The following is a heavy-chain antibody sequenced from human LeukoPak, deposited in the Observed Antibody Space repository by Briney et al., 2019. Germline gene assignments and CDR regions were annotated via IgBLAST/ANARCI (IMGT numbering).Heavy chain of an antibody. CDR2: IYSGGST. V-gene: IGHV3-66*01. CDR3: ARGNGDYVLWY. J-gene: IGHJ4*02. D-gene: IGHD4-17*01. Sequence: GGSLRLSCAASGFTFNDYAMNWVRQAPGKGLEWVSVIYSGGSTYYADSVKGRFTISRDNSKNTLYLQMNSLRAEDTAVYYCARGNGDYVLWYWGQGTLVTVSS. CDR1: GFTFNDYA.